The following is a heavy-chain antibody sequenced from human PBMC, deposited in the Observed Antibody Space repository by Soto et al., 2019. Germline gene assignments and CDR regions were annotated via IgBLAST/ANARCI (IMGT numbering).Heavy chain of an antibody. CDR3: ARGTYYFYMDV. CDR2: IYSRGNT. CDR1: AGSISSGFYY. Sequence: QVQLQESGPGLVKPSQTLSLTCTVSAGSISSGFYYWSWIRQHPGKGLEWIGYIYSRGNTYYNPSLKSRVTISLDTSDNQFSLTLSSVTAADTAVYYCARGTYYFYMDVWGKGTTVTVSS. V-gene: IGHV4-31*03. J-gene: IGHJ6*03.